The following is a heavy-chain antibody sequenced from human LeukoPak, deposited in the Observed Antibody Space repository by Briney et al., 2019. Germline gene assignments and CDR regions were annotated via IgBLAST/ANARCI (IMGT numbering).Heavy chain of an antibody. CDR2: IRYDGSNK. CDR1: GFTFSDYG. J-gene: IGHJ4*02. V-gene: IGHV3-30*18. D-gene: IGHD1-26*01. Sequence: PGGSLRLSCATSGFTFSDYGMHWVRQAPGKGLEWVAVIRYDGSNKYYADSVKGRFTISRDNFQNTLYLQVSSLRAEDTAVYYCAKDGLVGSYYGQWTDFWGQGTLVTVSS. CDR3: AKDGLVGSYYGQWTDF.